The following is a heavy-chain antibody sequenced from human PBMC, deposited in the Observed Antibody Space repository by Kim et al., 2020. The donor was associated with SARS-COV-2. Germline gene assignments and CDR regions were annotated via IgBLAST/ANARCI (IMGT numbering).Heavy chain of an antibody. CDR3: TTDYERIGGLCDGETCYPASL. Sequence: GGSLRRSCAASGFTFTKVWLSWVRQAPGKGLEWVGRIRSKADGGTADYAAPGKGRFTISRDDSKNTLYLQMNGLRAEDTAFYHCTTDYERIGGLCDGETCYPASLWGQGTLVTVSS. V-gene: IGHV3-15*01. J-gene: IGHJ4*02. D-gene: IGHD2-21*01. CDR1: GFTFTKVW. CDR2: IRSKADGGTA.